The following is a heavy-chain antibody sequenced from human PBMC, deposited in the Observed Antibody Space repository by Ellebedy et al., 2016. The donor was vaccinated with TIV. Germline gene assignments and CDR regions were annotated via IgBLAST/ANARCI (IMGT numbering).Heavy chain of an antibody. CDR3: AADRSISWYFY. V-gene: IGHV4-59*10. Sequence: ESLKISCAASGFTFSSYAMTWIRPAPGKGLQWIGSIYSSWNTYYNPSLESRVTMSIDTSKNQFSLKLTSVTAADTAVYYCAADRSISWYFYWGQGTLVTVSS. J-gene: IGHJ4*02. D-gene: IGHD2-2*01. CDR2: IYSSWNT. CDR1: GFTFSSYA.